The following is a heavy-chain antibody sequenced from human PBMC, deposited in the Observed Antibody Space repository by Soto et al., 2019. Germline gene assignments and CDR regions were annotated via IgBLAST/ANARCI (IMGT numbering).Heavy chain of an antibody. CDR3: TKGILLYYYVYGMDV. Sequence: EVQLVESGGGLVQPGRSLRLSCAASGFTFDDYAMHWVRQAPGKGLEWVSGISWNGGSIGYADSVKGRFTISRDNAKNSLYLQMNSLRVEDTAFYYCTKGILLYYYVYGMDVWGQGTTVTVSS. CDR1: GFTFDDYA. V-gene: IGHV3-9*01. D-gene: IGHD3-10*02. J-gene: IGHJ6*02. CDR2: ISWNGGSI.